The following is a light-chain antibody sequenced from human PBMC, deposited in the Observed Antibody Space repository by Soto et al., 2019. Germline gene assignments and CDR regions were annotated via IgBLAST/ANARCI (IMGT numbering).Light chain of an antibody. J-gene: IGKJ5*01. CDR2: GAS. CDR1: QSVSNNY. V-gene: IGKV3-20*01. Sequence: EIVLTQSPGTLSLSPGARATLSCRASQSVSNNYLAWYQQKPGQAPRLLIYGASSRATGIPDSFSGSGSWTDFTPTISRLQPKDCAVYFGQHYGNSQVNVGQGTRLEIK. CDR3: QHYGNSQVN.